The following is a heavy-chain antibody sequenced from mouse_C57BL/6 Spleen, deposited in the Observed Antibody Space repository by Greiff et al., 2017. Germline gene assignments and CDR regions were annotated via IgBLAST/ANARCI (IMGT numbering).Heavy chain of an antibody. D-gene: IGHD6-1*01. V-gene: IGHV1-50*01. J-gene: IGHJ2*01. CDR2: IDPSDSYT. CDR1: GYTFTSYW. Sequence: QVQLQQPGAELVKPGASVKLSCKASGYTFTSYWMQWVKQRPGQGLEWIGEIDPSDSYTNYNQKFKGKATLTVDTSSSTAYMQLSSLTSEDSAVYCCALCDVAFDYWGQGTTLTVSS. CDR3: ALCDVAFDY.